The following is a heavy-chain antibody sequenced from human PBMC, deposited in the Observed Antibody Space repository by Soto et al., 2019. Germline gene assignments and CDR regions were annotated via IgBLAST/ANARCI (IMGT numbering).Heavy chain of an antibody. D-gene: IGHD1-26*01. V-gene: IGHV1-69*02. CDR3: ARGASGSHQDY. CDR1: GGTFSSYT. J-gene: IGHJ4*02. CDR2: IIPILGIA. Sequence: QVQLVQSGAEVKKPGSSVKVSCKASGGTFSSYTISWVRQAPGQGLEWMGRIIPILGIANYAQKFQGRVTXTXAKSTSTAYMELSSLRSEDTAVYYCARGASGSHQDYWGQGTLVTVSS.